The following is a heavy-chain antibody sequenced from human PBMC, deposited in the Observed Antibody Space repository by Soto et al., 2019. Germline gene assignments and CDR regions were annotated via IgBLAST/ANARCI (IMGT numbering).Heavy chain of an antibody. J-gene: IGHJ4*02. Sequence: QVQLQESGPGLVKPLETLSLTCTVSGGSINNNFWGWIRQPPGKGLEWIGYVYYDGHTDYNPSLASRVTIAVDTSKNQFSLRLTSVTAADTAVYYCARDLFGGYCLDYWGQGALVTVSS. V-gene: IGHV4-59*01. D-gene: IGHD5-12*01. CDR2: VYYDGHT. CDR1: GGSINNNF. CDR3: ARDLFGGYCLDY.